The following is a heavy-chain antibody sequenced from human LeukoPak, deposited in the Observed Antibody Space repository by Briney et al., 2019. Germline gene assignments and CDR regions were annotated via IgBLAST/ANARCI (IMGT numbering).Heavy chain of an antibody. CDR3: ASEAGYCSGGSCKTSDY. CDR1: GYTFTSYG. D-gene: IGHD2-15*01. CDR2: ISAYNGNT. Sequence: ASVKVSCKASGYTFTSYGISWVRQAPGQGLEWMGWISAYNGNTNYAQKLQGRVTMTRDTSTSTVSMELSSLRSEDTAVYYCASEAGYCSGGSCKTSDYWGQGTLVTVSS. J-gene: IGHJ4*02. V-gene: IGHV1-18*01.